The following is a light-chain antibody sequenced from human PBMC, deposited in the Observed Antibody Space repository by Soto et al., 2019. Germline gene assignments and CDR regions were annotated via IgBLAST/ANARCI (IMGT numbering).Light chain of an antibody. Sequence: PGEIATLSCLASESVSSNLAWYQQKPGQAPRLLIYGASTRATDIPPRFSGSGSGTEFSLSISSLQSTDFAVYYCQQYYDWPSLTFGGGTKVDIK. CDR2: GAS. V-gene: IGKV3-15*01. J-gene: IGKJ4*01. CDR1: ESVSSN. CDR3: QQYYDWPSLT.